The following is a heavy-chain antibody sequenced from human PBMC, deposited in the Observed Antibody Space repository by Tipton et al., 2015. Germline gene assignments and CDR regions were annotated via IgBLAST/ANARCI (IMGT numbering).Heavy chain of an antibody. D-gene: IGHD2-15*01. J-gene: IGHJ5*01. V-gene: IGHV3-21*01. CDR2: ISSSSSYI. CDR1: GFTFSSYS. Sequence: GSLRLSCAASGFTFSSYSMNWVRQAPGKGLEWVSSISSSSSYIYYADSVKGRFTISRDNAKNSLYLQMNSLRAEDTAVYYCASLGGVVVGVAAATRFTSPDFWFDSWGQGPLVTVSS. CDR3: ASLGGVVVGVAAATRFTSPDFWFDS.